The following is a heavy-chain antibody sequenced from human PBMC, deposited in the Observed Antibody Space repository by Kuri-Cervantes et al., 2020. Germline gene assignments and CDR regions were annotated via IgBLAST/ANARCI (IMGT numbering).Heavy chain of an antibody. CDR3: ARKYYDILTGSYYYYYYMDV. Sequence: GGFLRLSFAASGFTFSSYSMNWVRQAPGKGLEWVSSISSSSSYIYYADSVRGRFTISRDNAKNSLYLQMNSLRAEDTAVYYCARKYYDILTGSYYYYYYMDVWGKGTTVTVSS. CDR2: ISSSSSYI. D-gene: IGHD3-9*01. V-gene: IGHV3-21*03. CDR1: GFTFSSYS. J-gene: IGHJ6*03.